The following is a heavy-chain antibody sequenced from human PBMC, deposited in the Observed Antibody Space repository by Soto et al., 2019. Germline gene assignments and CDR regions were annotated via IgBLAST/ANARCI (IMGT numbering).Heavy chain of an antibody. J-gene: IGHJ4*02. CDR1: GGSISSGGYY. CDR3: AVGYCSGGSCYFDY. CDR2: IYYSGST. Sequence: QVQLQESGPGLVKPSQTLSLTCTVSGGSISSGGYYWSWIRQHPGKGLEWIGCIYYSGSTYYNPSLKSRVTISVDTSKNQFSLKLSSVTAADTAVYYCAVGYCSGGSCYFDYWGQGTLVTVSS. D-gene: IGHD2-15*01. V-gene: IGHV4-31*03.